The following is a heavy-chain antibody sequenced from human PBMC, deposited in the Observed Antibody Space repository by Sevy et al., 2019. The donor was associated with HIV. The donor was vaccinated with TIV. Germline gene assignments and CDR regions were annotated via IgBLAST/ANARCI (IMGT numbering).Heavy chain of an antibody. CDR1: GFIFNTYA. CDR3: ALERLSSDVAEYFQN. V-gene: IGHV3-30-3*01. CDR2: ISYDGINK. Sequence: GGSLRLSCAASGFIFNTYAMHWVRQAPGKGLEWVAVISYDGINKYYADSVKGRFTISRDNFQNSLFLQMNSLRPEDTAVYYCALERLSSDVAEYFQNWGQGTLVTVSS. D-gene: IGHD1-1*01. J-gene: IGHJ1*01.